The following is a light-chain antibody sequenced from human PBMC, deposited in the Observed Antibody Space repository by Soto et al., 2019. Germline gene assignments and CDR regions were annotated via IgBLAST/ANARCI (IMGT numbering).Light chain of an antibody. CDR3: QKYNSAPRT. V-gene: IGKV1-27*01. Sequence: DVQMTQAPSSLSASVGDRVTITCRASQGISNFLAWYQQKPGKVHKLLIYAASILQSGVPSRFSGSGSGTDFTLTISSLQPEDVASYYCQKYNSAPRTFGGWTKGESK. CDR1: QGISNF. CDR2: AAS. J-gene: IGKJ4*01.